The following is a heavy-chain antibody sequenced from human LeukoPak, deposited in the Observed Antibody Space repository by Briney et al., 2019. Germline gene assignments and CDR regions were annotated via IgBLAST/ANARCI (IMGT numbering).Heavy chain of an antibody. CDR2: ISAYNGNT. Sequence: ASVKVSCKASGYTFTSYGISWVRQAPGQGLEWMGWISAYNGNTNYAQKLQGRVTMTTDTSTSTAYMELRSLRSDDTAVYYCARRDDIPPGGDGYDMDVWGQGTTVTVSS. V-gene: IGHV1-18*01. CDR1: GYTFTSYG. D-gene: IGHD3-9*01. CDR3: ARRDDIPPGGDGYDMDV. J-gene: IGHJ6*02.